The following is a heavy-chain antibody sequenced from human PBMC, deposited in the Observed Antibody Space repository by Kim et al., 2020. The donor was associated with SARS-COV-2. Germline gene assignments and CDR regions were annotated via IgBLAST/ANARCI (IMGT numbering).Heavy chain of an antibody. CDR1: GGTFSSYA. CDR2: IIPIFGTA. J-gene: IGHJ6*01. V-gene: IGHV1-69*13. CDR3: ATTCCGGDCYDYYYYAMDV. D-gene: IGHD2-21*02. Sequence: SVKVSCKASGGTFSSYAISWVRQAPGQGLEWMGGIIPIFGTANYAQKFQGRVTITADESTSTAYMELSSLRSEDTAVYYCATTCCGGDCYDYYYYAMDVWGQGTTVTVSS.